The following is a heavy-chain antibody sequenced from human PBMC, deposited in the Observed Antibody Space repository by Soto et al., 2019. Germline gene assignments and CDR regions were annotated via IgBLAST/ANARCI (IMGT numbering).Heavy chain of an antibody. Sequence: GGSLRLSCAASGFTFSSYGMHWVRQAPGKGLEWVAVIWYDGSNKYYADSVKGRFTISRDNSKNTLYLQMNSLRAEDTAGYYCAKRGGDYYYYYMDVWGKGTTVTVSS. CDR3: AKRGGDYYYYYMDV. V-gene: IGHV3-30*02. CDR2: IWYDGSNK. D-gene: IGHD4-17*01. J-gene: IGHJ6*03. CDR1: GFTFSSYG.